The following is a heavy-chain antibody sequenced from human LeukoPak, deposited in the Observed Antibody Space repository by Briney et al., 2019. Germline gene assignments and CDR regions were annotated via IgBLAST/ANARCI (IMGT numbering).Heavy chain of an antibody. V-gene: IGHV3-9*01. CDR1: GFNFDDYT. CDR2: ISWNSDFI. J-gene: IGHJ3*02. D-gene: IGHD3-9*01. Sequence: QPGGSLRLSCAASGFNFDDYTMHWVRQPPGKGLEWVSGISWNSDFIVYGDSVKGRFTISRDNAKNSLYLQMNSLRAEDTAVYYCAREGRGNYDILTGYYNFDAFDIWGQGTMVTVSS. CDR3: AREGRGNYDILTGYYNFDAFDI.